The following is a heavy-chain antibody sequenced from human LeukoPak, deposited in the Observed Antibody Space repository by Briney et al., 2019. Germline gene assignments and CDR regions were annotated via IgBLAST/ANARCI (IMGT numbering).Heavy chain of an antibody. J-gene: IGHJ6*03. CDR2: ISSSSSTI. CDR1: GFTFSSYS. CDR3: ARDGVVVAAKYYYYYMDV. Sequence: GGSLRLSCAASGFTFSSYSMNWVRQAPGKGLEWVSYISSSSSTIYYADSVKGRFTISRDNAKNSLYLQMNSLRAEDTAVYYCARDGVVVAAKYYYYYMDVWGKGTTVTVSS. D-gene: IGHD2-15*01. V-gene: IGHV3-48*01.